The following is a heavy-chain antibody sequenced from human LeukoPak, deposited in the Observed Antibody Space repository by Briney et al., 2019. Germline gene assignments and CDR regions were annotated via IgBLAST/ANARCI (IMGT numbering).Heavy chain of an antibody. D-gene: IGHD3-9*01. CDR3: ASWDYDILTGEQTDY. V-gene: IGHV4-59*01. CDR1: GGSISNYY. Sequence: SETLSLTCTVSGGSISNYYWSWIRQPPGKGLEWIGYIYHSGSTNYNPSLKSRVTISVDTSKNQFSLKLSSVTAADTAVYYCASWDYDILTGEQTDYWGQGTLVTASS. CDR2: IYHSGST. J-gene: IGHJ4*02.